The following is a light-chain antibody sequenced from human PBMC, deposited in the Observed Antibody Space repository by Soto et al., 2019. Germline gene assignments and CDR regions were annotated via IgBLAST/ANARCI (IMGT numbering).Light chain of an antibody. J-gene: IGKJ1*01. Sequence: DIQMTQSPSTLCASVGDKVTITCRASQDIDTWLAWYQQTPRKPPKLLIYKASSLESGVPSRFSGSGSGTDFTLTITSLQPDDSATYYCQQYNGYSRTFGQGTKVEIK. CDR2: KAS. CDR3: QQYNGYSRT. V-gene: IGKV1-5*03. CDR1: QDIDTW.